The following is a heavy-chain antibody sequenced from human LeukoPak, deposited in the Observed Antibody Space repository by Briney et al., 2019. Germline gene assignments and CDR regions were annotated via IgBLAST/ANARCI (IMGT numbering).Heavy chain of an antibody. CDR1: GYTFTNFD. J-gene: IGHJ3*02. CDR3: ARDFEAVADEKGYDAFDI. Sequence: ASVKVSCKASGYTFTNFDINWVRQATGQGLEWMGWMNPNTGNAGYAQKFQGRVTMTRDKATSTVYMELRSLRSDDTAVYYCARDFEAVADEKGYDAFDIWGQGTMVTVSS. CDR2: MNPNTGNA. D-gene: IGHD6-19*01. V-gene: IGHV1-8*02.